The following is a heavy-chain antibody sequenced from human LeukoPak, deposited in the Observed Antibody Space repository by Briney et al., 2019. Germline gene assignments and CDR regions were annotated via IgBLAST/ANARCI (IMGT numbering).Heavy chain of an antibody. Sequence: PGGSLRLSCAASGFAFSSYAMSWARQAPGKGLEWVSAISGSGGSTYYADSVKGRFTISRDNSKNTRYLQMNSLRAEDTAVYYCAKDEEKGATGAFDIWGQGTMVTVSS. CDR2: ISGSGGST. V-gene: IGHV3-23*01. D-gene: IGHD1-26*01. CDR3: AKDEEKGATGAFDI. CDR1: GFAFSSYA. J-gene: IGHJ3*02.